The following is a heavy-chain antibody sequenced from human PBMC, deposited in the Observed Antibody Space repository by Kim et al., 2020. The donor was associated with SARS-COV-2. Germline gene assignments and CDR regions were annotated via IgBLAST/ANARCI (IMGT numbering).Heavy chain of an antibody. V-gene: IGHV3-30*18. CDR3: AKDLDVLVVPAAMPRSSIAAAGTSGWDYYYYYGMDV. D-gene: IGHD2-2*01. CDR1: GFTFSSYG. CDR2: ISYDGSNK. Sequence: GGSLRLSCAASGFTFSSYGMHWVRQAPGKGLEWVAVISYDGSNKYYADSVKGRFTISRDNSKNTLYLQMNSLRAEDTAVYYCAKDLDVLVVPAAMPRSSIAAAGTSGWDYYYYYGMDVWGQGTTVTVSS. J-gene: IGHJ6*02.